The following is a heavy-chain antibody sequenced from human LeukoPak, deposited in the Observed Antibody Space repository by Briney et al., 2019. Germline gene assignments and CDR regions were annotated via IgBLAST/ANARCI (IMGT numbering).Heavy chain of an antibody. V-gene: IGHV3-21*01. J-gene: IGHJ6*02. CDR1: GFTFSSYS. D-gene: IGHD5-18*01. CDR2: ISSSSSYI. Sequence: GGSLRLSCAASGFTFSSYSMNWVRQAPEKGLEWVSSISSSSSYIYYADSVKGRFTISRDNAKNSLYLQMNSLRAEDTAVYYCARTADYYYGMDVWGQGTTVTVSS. CDR3: ARTADYYYGMDV.